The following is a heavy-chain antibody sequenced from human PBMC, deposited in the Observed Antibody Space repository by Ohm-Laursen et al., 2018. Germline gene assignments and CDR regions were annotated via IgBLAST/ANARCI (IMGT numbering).Heavy chain of an antibody. CDR1: DGSISRYY. D-gene: IGHD5-24*01. CDR3: GKGRLRDGYDERVYWFDP. Sequence: GTLSLTCSVSDGSISRYYWSWIRQPPGKGLEWIGYIYYSGSTNYNNPSLKSRVTISVDTSKNQFSLKLSSVTAADTAVYYCGKGRLRDGYDERVYWFDPWGQGTLVTVSS. V-gene: IGHV4-59*01. CDR2: IYYSGST. J-gene: IGHJ5*02.